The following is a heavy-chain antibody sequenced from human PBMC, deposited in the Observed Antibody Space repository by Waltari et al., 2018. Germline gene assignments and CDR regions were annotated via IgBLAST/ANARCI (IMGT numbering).Heavy chain of an antibody. J-gene: IGHJ3*02. Sequence: QVQLVQSGAEVKKPGASVKVSCKASGYTFTSYYMHWVRQAPGQGLEWMGIINPSGGSTSYAQKCQGRVTMTRDTSTSTVYMGLSSLRSEDTAVYYCASLVATKAFDIWGQGTMVTVSS. D-gene: IGHD5-12*01. CDR3: ASLVATKAFDI. CDR1: GYTFTSYY. CDR2: INPSGGST. V-gene: IGHV1-46*01.